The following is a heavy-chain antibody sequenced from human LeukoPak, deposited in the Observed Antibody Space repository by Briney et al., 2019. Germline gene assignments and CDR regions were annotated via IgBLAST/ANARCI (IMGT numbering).Heavy chain of an antibody. CDR2: IYYSGST. J-gene: IGHJ3*02. CDR1: GGSISSYY. CDR3: ARHRAITGGDAFDI. V-gene: IGHV4-59*08. Sequence: SETLSLTCTVSGGSISSYYWNWIRQPPGKGLEWIGYIYYSGSTNYNPSLKSRVSISVDTSKNQFSLNLSSVTAADTAVYYCARHRAITGGDAFDIWGQGTMVTVSS. D-gene: IGHD7-27*01.